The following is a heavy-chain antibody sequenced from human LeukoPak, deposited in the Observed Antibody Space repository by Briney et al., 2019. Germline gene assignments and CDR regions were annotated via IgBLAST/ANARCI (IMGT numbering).Heavy chain of an antibody. D-gene: IGHD4-11*01. CDR1: GESLGTFY. V-gene: IGHV4-4*07. CDR2: IHTTGYT. J-gene: IGHJ4*02. CDR3: ARAHSCLYLDS. Sequence: SETLSLTCNVSGESLGTFYWIWIRQPAGQGLEYIGRIHTTGYTNYKPSLKSRVTMSVDSSKNQFSLTLRSVTATDTAVYFCARAHSCLYLDSWGQGIMVTVSS.